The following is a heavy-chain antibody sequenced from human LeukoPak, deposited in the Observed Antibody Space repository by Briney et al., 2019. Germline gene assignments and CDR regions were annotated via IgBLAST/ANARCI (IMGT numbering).Heavy chain of an antibody. Sequence: GGSLRLSCAASGFTFSSCAMSWVRQAPGKGLEWVSAISRSDGSTYYADSVKGRFTISRDNSKNTLYLQMNSLRAEDTAVYYCVKVTSAYWGQGTLVTVSS. V-gene: IGHV3-23*01. CDR3: VKVTSAY. CDR2: ISRSDGST. CDR1: GFTFSSCA. J-gene: IGHJ4*02.